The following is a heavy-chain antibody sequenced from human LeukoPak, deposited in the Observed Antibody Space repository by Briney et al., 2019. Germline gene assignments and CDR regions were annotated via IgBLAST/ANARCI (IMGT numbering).Heavy chain of an antibody. CDR1: GYSFTSQW. D-gene: IGHD1/OR15-1a*01. CDR3: ARLQGRLVATGTPRLLDY. Sequence: GESLKISCKGSGYSFTSQWIGWVRQMPGKGLEWMGIIYPGDSDARYSPSFQGQVTISADKSISTAYLQWSSLKASDTAMYYCARLQGRLVATGTPRLLDYWGQGTLVSVSS. CDR2: IYPGDSDA. J-gene: IGHJ4*02. V-gene: IGHV5-51*01.